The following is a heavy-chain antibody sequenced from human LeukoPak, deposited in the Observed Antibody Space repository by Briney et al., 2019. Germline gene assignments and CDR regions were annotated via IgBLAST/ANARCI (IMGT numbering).Heavy chain of an antibody. CDR1: GDSISRSSY. V-gene: IGHV4-39*01. J-gene: IGHJ5*01. D-gene: IGHD2-2*03. CDR2: IYHSGST. CDR3: ACTLGYCSVTSCYAPFDP. Sequence: SETLSLTCTVSGDSISRSSYWGWIRQSPGKGLEWIGTIYHSGSTYYNPSLKSRVTMSAGTSTNQLSLRLRSVTAADTAVYYCACTLGYCSVTSCYAPFDPWGQGILVTVSS.